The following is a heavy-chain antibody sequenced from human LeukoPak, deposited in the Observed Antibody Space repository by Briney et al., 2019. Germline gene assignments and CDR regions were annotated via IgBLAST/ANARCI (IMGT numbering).Heavy chain of an antibody. D-gene: IGHD5-12*01. CDR2: IYYSGST. CDR3: ARVHSRYDSGGPFYI. CDR1: GGSISNYY. V-gene: IGHV4-59*01. J-gene: IGHJ3*02. Sequence: ASETLSLTCSVSGGSISNYYWSWIRQPPGKGLEWIGYIYYSGSTNYNPSLRSRLTITVSTSTNKSSLKQCSVTAADTAVYYCARVHSRYDSGGPFYIWGQGKMVTVSS.